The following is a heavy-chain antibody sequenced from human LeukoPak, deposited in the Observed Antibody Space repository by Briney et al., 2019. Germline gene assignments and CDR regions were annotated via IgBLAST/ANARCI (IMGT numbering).Heavy chain of an antibody. V-gene: IGHV4-59*12. CDR3: ARLGYYDSSGSNDAFDI. Sequence: SETLSLTCTVSGGSISRYYWSWLRQPPGKGLEWIGYIYYSGSTNYNPSLKSRVTISVDTSKDQFSLKLSSVTAADTAVYYCARLGYYDSSGSNDAFDIWGQGTMVTVSS. CDR1: GGSISRYY. J-gene: IGHJ3*02. D-gene: IGHD3-22*01. CDR2: IYYSGST.